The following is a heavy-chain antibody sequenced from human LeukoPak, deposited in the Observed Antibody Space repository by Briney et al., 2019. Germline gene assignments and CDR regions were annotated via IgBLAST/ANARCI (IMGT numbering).Heavy chain of an antibody. CDR2: ISTYNGNT. CDR1: GYTFTKYG. CDR3: ARAQRQWYTSDAFDI. V-gene: IGHV1-18*03. J-gene: IGHJ3*02. D-gene: IGHD6-19*01. Sequence: ASVKVSCKASGYTFTKYGITWVRQAPGQGLEWMGWISTYNGNTNYAQKFQGRVTMTTDTSTSTVYLEVTSLRSDDMAVYFCARAQRQWYTSDAFDIWGQGTMLTVSS.